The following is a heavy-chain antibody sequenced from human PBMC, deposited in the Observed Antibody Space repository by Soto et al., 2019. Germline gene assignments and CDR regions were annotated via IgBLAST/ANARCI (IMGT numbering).Heavy chain of an antibody. V-gene: IGHV3-7*03. Sequence: QPXGSLRVSCSASGFTFSSYWMSWVRPAPGRGLEWVASIKQDGSEKYYVDSVKGRFTISRDNAKNSLYLQMNSLRAEDTAVYYCARPWLIAAAGAGYFQDWGQGTLVTVSS. D-gene: IGHD6-13*01. CDR1: GFTFSSYW. CDR3: ARPWLIAAAGAGYFQD. CDR2: IKQDGSEK. J-gene: IGHJ1*01.